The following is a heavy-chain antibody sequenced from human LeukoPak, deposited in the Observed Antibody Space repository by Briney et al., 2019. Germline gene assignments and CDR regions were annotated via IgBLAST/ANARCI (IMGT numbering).Heavy chain of an antibody. CDR2: ISGSGGST. Sequence: GGSLRLSCAASGFTFSSNSMNWVRQAPGKGLEWVSAISGSGGSTYYADSVKGRFTISRDNSKNTLYLQMNSLRAEDTAVYYCAKGSAIFGVVYVDVWGKGTTVTVSS. D-gene: IGHD3-3*01. CDR1: GFTFSSNS. CDR3: AKGSAIFGVVYVDV. V-gene: IGHV3-23*01. J-gene: IGHJ6*03.